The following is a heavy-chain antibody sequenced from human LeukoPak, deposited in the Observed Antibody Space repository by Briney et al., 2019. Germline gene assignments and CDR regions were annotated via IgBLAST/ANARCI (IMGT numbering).Heavy chain of an antibody. J-gene: IGHJ4*02. CDR1: GFSFGDDA. V-gene: IGHV3-49*03. Sequence: GGSLRLSCTASGFSFGDDAWSWFRQAPGRGLEFVSFIRKKGYGETTDYAASVRGRFTISGDDAKSTAYLQMNSLGIEDTALYYCSRGLHDYGGSNYYFDQWGRGTQVTVSS. CDR2: IRKKGYGETT. CDR3: SRGLHDYGGSNYYFDQ. D-gene: IGHD4-23*01.